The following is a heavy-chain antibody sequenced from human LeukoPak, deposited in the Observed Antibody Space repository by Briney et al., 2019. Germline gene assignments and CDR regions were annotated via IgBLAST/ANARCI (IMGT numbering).Heavy chain of an antibody. J-gene: IGHJ4*02. CDR2: NSGSGGST. Sequence: GGTLRLSCAASGFTFSTYGMSWVRQAPGKGLEWVSSNSGSGGSTYYADSVKGRFTISRDNSKNTLYPQMNSLRAEDTAVYYCAKWGDGNTYYYDSSSYYLVWGQGTLVTVSS. CDR3: AKWGDGNTYYYDSSSYYLV. CDR1: GFTFSTYG. D-gene: IGHD3-22*01. V-gene: IGHV3-23*01.